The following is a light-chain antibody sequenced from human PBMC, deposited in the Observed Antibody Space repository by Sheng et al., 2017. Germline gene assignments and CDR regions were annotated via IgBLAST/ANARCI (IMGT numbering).Light chain of an antibody. CDR2: GAS. V-gene: IGKV3-15*01. J-gene: IGKJ4*01. CDR1: QSVSSN. CDR3: QQYDKWPLN. Sequence: EIVLTQSPGTLSLSPGEGATLSCRASQSVSSNYLAWYQQKPGQAPRLLIYGASTRATGIPARFSGSGSGTDFTLTISSLQSEDFADYYCQQYDKWPLNFGRGTKVEIK.